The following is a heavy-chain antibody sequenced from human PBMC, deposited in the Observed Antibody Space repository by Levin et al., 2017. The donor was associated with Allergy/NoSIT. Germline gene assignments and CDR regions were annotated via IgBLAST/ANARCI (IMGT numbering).Heavy chain of an antibody. V-gene: IGHV3-7*01. D-gene: IGHD3-10*01. Sequence: GESLKISCAASGFTFRTFWMSWVRQAPGKGPEWVANIKQDGSDKYYVDSVEGRFTVSRDNAKNSLYLQMNSLRVEDTAVYYCSRDHDGEDEYFDFWGQGTLVTVSS. CDR1: GFTFRTFW. CDR3: SRDHDGEDEYFDF. CDR2: IKQDGSDK. J-gene: IGHJ4*02.